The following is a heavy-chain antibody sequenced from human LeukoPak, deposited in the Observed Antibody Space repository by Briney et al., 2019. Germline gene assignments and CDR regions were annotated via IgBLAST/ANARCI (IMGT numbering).Heavy chain of an antibody. V-gene: IGHV7-4-1*02. Sequence: ASVKVSCKASGYTFTIYAMNWVRHAPGQGLEWMGWINTNTGNPTYAQGFTGRFVFSLDTSVSTAYLQISSLKAEDTAVYYCARVSLWFGELLPHLDYWGQGTPVTVSS. CDR2: INTNTGNP. J-gene: IGHJ4*02. D-gene: IGHD3-10*01. CDR1: GYTFTIYA. CDR3: ARVSLWFGELLPHLDY.